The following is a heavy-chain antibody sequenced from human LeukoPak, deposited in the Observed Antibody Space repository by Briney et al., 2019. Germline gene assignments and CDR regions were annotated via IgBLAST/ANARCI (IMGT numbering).Heavy chain of an antibody. Sequence: GGSLRLSCAASGFTFSSYSMNWVRQAPGKGLEWVSSISSSSSYIYYADSVKGRFTISRDNAKNSLYLQMNSLRAEDTAVYYCARDVAYGVAIFDYWGQGTLVTVSS. CDR2: ISSSSSYI. D-gene: IGHD4-17*01. CDR3: ARDVAYGVAIFDY. J-gene: IGHJ4*02. V-gene: IGHV3-21*01. CDR1: GFTFSSYS.